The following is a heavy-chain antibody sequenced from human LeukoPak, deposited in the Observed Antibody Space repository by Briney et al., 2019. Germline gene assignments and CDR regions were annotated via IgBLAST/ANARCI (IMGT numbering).Heavy chain of an antibody. CDR3: SRGGWPTAGTPRMDV. D-gene: IGHD6-13*01. J-gene: IGHJ6*02. V-gene: IGHV3-33*01. Sequence: GGSLRLSCAASGLTFSDHGIHWVRHGPGKGLEWVAIIYYDGKNKYYADSAKGRFTISRDNPKNTAYLQMNSLRGDDTGVYYCSRGGWPTAGTPRMDVWGQGTTVIVSS. CDR2: IYYDGKNK. CDR1: GLTFSDHG.